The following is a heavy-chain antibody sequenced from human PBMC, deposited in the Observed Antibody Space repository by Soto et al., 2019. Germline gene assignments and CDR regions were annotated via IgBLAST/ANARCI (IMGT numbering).Heavy chain of an antibody. J-gene: IGHJ6*02. V-gene: IGHV1-69*01. D-gene: IGHD3-22*01. CDR2: IIPIFGTA. Sequence: QVQLVQSGAEVKKPGSSVKVSCQASGDTFSSYAISWVRQAPGQGLEWMGGIIPIFGTANYAQKFQGRVTITADESTSTAYMELSSLRSEDTAVYYCARYGSGYRSRASPMDVWGQGTTVTVSS. CDR3: ARYGSGYRSRASPMDV. CDR1: GDTFSSYA.